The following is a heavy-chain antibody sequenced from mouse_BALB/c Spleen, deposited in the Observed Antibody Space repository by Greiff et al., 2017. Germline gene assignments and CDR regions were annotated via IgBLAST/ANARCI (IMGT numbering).Heavy chain of an antibody. V-gene: IGHV5-4*02. Sequence: EVQGVESGGGLVKPGGSLKLSCAASGFTFSDYYMYWVRQTPEKRLEWVATISDGGSYTYYPDSVKGRFTISRDNAKNNLYLQMSSLKSEDTAMYYCARAFAYWGQGTLVTVSA. CDR2: ISDGGSYT. CDR1: GFTFSDYY. CDR3: ARAFAY. J-gene: IGHJ3*01.